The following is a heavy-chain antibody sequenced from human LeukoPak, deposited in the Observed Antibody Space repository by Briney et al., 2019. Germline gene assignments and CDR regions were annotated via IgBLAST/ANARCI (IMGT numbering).Heavy chain of an antibody. Sequence: GASVKVSCKASGYTFTSYGISWMRQAPGQGLEWMGWISTYNGNTNYAQNLQGRVTMTTDTSTSTAYMELRSLRSDDTAVYYCARGRLGELLFDNWGQGILVTVSS. D-gene: IGHD3-10*01. V-gene: IGHV1-18*01. J-gene: IGHJ4*02. CDR1: GYTFTSYG. CDR3: ARGRLGELLFDN. CDR2: ISTYNGNT.